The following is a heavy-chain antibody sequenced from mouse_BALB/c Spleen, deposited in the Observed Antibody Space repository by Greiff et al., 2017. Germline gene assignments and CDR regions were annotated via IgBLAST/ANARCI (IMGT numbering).Heavy chain of an antibody. CDR2: IDPANGNT. J-gene: IGHJ4*01. CDR1: GFNIKDTY. CDR3: ARWAITTDYYAMDY. V-gene: IGHV14-3*02. D-gene: IGHD2-4*01. Sequence: EVQVVESGAELVKPGASVKLSCTASGFNIKDTYMHWVKQRPEQGLEWIGRIDPANGNTKYDPKFQGKATITADTSSNTAYLQLSSLTSEDTAVYYCARWAITTDYYAMDYWGQGTSVTVSS.